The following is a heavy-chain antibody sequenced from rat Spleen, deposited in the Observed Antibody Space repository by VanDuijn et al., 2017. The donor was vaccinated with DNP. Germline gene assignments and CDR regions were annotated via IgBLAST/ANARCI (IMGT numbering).Heavy chain of an antibody. D-gene: IGHD1-1*01. Sequence: QVQLKESGPGLVQPSRTLSLTCTVSGFSLTSYNVHWVRQPSGKGLEWMGVLWTAGTTEYNSALKSLLSISRDTSKSQVFLKMNSLQTEDTATYYCARDGQWDYFDYWGQGVMVTVSS. J-gene: IGHJ2*01. V-gene: IGHV2-30*01. CDR2: LWTAGTT. CDR1: GFSLTSYN. CDR3: ARDGQWDYFDY.